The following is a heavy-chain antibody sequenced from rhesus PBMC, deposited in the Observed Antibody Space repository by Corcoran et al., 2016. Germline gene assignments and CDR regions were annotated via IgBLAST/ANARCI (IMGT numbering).Heavy chain of an antibody. V-gene: IGHV4S14*01. D-gene: IGHD5-42*01. Sequence: QVQLQESGPGLVKPSETLSLTCAVSGYSISSGYYWGWILQPLGKGLAGIGGFSGSGGSNSLNPSLRSRVTLSVDTSKTQFSLKRSSVTAADTAVYYCARVGSSWSEWDTVGTEWYFDLWGPGTPITISS. CDR1: GYSISSGYY. CDR2: FSGSGGSN. CDR3: ARVGSSWSEWDTVGTEWYFDL. J-gene: IGHJ2*01.